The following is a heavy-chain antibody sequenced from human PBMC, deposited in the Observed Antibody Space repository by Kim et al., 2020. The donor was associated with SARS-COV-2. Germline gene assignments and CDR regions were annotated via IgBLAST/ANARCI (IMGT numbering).Heavy chain of an antibody. V-gene: IGHV1-18*04. J-gene: IGHJ4*02. CDR2: VSGHNGGT. Sequence: ASVKVSCKASGYTFTTYSMTWVRQAPGQGLEWMGYVSGHNGGTNYAQKFQGRVTMTTDTSTSTAYMELRSLTSDDTAVYYCAKDIVGAAGDYWGQGTLVTVSS. CDR1: GYTFTTYS. CDR3: AKDIVGAAGDY. D-gene: IGHD1-26*01.